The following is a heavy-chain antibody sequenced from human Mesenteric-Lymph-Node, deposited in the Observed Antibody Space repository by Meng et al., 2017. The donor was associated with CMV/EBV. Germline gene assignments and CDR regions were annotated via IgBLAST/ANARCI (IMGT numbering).Heavy chain of an antibody. J-gene: IGHJ5*02. V-gene: IGHV4-39*07. CDR3: AREAFGESYT. CDR2: MFYSGST. D-gene: IGHD3-10*01. Sequence: WVRQPPGEGLEWIGSMFYSGSTYHNPSLKSRVTISVDLSKNQFSLRLSSVTAADTAVYYCAREAFGESYTWGQGTLVTVSS.